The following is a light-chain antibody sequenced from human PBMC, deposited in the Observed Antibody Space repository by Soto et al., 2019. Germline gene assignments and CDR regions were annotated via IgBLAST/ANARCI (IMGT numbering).Light chain of an antibody. CDR3: SSYTSSSSLV. CDR2: EVS. Sequence: QSALTQPASVSGSPGQSITISCTGTSSDVVGYNYVSWYQQHPGKAPKLMIYEVSSRPSGVSNRFSGSKSGNTASLTISGLQAEDEADYYCSSYTSSSSLVFGTGTKVTVL. CDR1: SSDVVGYNY. J-gene: IGLJ1*01. V-gene: IGLV2-14*01.